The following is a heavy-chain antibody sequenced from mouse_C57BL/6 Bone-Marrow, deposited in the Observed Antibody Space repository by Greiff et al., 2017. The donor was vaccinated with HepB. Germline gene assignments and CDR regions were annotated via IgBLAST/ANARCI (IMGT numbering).Heavy chain of an antibody. CDR1: GYTFTNYW. Sequence: VQLQQSGAELVRPGPSVKMSCKASGYTFTNYWIGWAKQRPGHGLEWIGDIYPGGGYTNYNEKFKGKATLTADKSSSTAYMQFSSLTSEDSAIYYCARGNYGYDVRGFDYWGQGTTLTVSS. CDR3: ARGNYGYDVRGFDY. D-gene: IGHD2-2*01. CDR2: IYPGGGYT. J-gene: IGHJ2*01. V-gene: IGHV1-63*01.